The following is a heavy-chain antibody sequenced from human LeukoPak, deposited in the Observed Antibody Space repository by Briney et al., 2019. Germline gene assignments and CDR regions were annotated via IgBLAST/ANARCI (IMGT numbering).Heavy chain of an antibody. CDR1: GYTFTGYY. CDR3: ARGLDSGSPPLGTFEI. J-gene: IGHJ3*02. V-gene: IGHV1-2*02. CDR2: INPKSGGT. D-gene: IGHD1-26*01. Sequence: VASVKVSCKASGYTFTGYYMHWVRQAPGQGLEWMGWINPKSGGTNYAQKFQGKVTMTRDTSISTAYMELSRLRSDDTAVYYCARGLDSGSPPLGTFEIWGQGTMVTVSS.